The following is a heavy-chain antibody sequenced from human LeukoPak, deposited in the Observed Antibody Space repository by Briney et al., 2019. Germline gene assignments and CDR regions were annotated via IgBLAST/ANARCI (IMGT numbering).Heavy chain of an antibody. CDR1: RASISIYY. D-gene: IGHD3-3*01. CDR2: IYYSGIT. Sequence: SETLSLTCTVSRASISIYYWSWIRQPPGKGLEWIGYIYYSGITNYNPSLKGRVTMSVDTSKNQFSLRLSSVTAADTAVYYCARGSDYGDYWGQGTLVTVAS. V-gene: IGHV4-59*01. CDR3: ARGSDYGDY. J-gene: IGHJ4*02.